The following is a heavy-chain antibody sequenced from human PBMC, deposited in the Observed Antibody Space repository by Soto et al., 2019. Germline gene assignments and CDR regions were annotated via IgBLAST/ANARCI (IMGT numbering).Heavy chain of an antibody. V-gene: IGHV4-31*03. CDR3: ARGPYLEY. CDR2: IYHSGST. J-gene: IGHJ4*02. CDR1: DGSISSGDNY. Sequence: SETLSLTCTVFDGSISSGDNYRSWIRQHPGKGLEWIGYIYHSGSTYNNPSLKSRVTISVDTSKNQFSLKLSSVTAADTAVYYCARGPYLEYWGQGTLVTGSS.